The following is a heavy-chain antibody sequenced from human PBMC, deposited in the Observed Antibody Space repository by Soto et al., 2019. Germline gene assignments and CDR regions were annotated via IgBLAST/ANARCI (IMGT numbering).Heavy chain of an antibody. Sequence: SVKVSCKTSGGTFGSYAISWVRQAPGQGLEWMGGIIPIFSTPNYAQKFQGRVTITADKSTSTAYMELSSLRSEDTAVYYCARFRGGGWGGDCRDVGGKGTRATFP. CDR1: GGTFGSYA. CDR3: ARFRGGGWGGDCRDV. D-gene: IGHD2-21*02. V-gene: IGHV1-69*06. CDR2: IIPIFSTP. J-gene: IGHJ6*03.